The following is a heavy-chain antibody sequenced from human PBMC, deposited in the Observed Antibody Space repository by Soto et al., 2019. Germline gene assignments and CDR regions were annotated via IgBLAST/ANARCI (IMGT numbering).Heavy chain of an antibody. CDR3: AKGWDVKYFDH. J-gene: IGHJ4*02. Sequence: VQLQESGPGLVKPSETLSLSCDVSGASLLSSYWSWVRQPAGKGLEWIGHIFSSGRTSYNPSLNSRVTMSLDPPNNKFSLNLKSVTAADTAVYYCAKGWDVKYFDHWGQGARVTVSS. CDR2: IFSSGRT. V-gene: IGHV4-4*07. CDR1: GASLLSSY. D-gene: IGHD1-26*01.